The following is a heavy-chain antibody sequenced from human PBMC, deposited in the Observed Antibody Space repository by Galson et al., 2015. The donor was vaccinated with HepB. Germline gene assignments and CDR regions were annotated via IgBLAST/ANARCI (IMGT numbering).Heavy chain of an antibody. CDR2: ISYGGSNK. CDR3: AREGRMYCGGVCYLHF. CDR1: GFTFSWYG. V-gene: IGHV3-30*03. Sequence: SLRLSCAASGFTFSWYGMHWVRQAPGKGLEWLALISYGGSNKYYADSVKGRYTISRDNSKDMLYLQMDSLRGEDTAVYYCAREGRMYCGGVCYLHFWGQGTLVTVSS. D-gene: IGHD2-21*02. J-gene: IGHJ4*02.